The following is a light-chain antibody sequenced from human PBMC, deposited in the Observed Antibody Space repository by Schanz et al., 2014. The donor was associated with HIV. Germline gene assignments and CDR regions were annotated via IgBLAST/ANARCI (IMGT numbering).Light chain of an antibody. CDR1: QSVLYSPNNKNY. J-gene: IGKJ1*01. CDR3: QQYYSAPWT. CDR2: WSS. Sequence: DIVMTQSPDSLAVSLGERATINCKSSQSVLYSPNNKNYVAWYQQKPGQPPKLLVYWSSTRESGVPDRFSGSGSGTDFSLTISSLQAEDVAVYYCQQYYSAPWTFGQGTKVEIK. V-gene: IGKV4-1*01.